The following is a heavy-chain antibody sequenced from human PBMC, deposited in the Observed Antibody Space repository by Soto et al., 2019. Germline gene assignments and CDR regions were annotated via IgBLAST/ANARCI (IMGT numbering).Heavy chain of an antibody. CDR3: AREFPSYGSGTRTYFDY. CDR1: GYTFTGYY. J-gene: IGHJ4*02. CDR2: INPNSGGT. V-gene: IGHV1-2*04. D-gene: IGHD3-10*01. Sequence: ASVKVSCKASGYTFTGYYMHWVRQAPGQGLEWMGWINPNSGGTNYAQKFQGWVTMTRDTSISTAYMELSRLRSDDTAVYYCAREFPSYGSGTRTYFDYWGQGTLVTVSS.